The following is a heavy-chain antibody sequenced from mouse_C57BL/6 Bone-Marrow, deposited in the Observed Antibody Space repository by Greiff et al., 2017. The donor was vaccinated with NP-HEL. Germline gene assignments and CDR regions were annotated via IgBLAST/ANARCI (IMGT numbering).Heavy chain of an antibody. Sequence: VMLVESGAELVKPGASVKLSCKASGYTFTEYTIHWVKQRSGQGLEWIGWFYPGSGSIQYTEKFKDKATLTADKSSSTVYMERSRLTSEDTAVYFCERHGELTGTIRRAMDYWGQGTSVTVSS. CDR1: GYTFTEYT. CDR2: FYPGSGSI. CDR3: ERHGELTGTIRRAMDY. V-gene: IGHV1-62-2*01. D-gene: IGHD4-1*01. J-gene: IGHJ4*01.